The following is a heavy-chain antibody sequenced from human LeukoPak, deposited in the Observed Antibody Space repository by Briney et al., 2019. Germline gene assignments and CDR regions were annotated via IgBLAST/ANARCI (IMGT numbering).Heavy chain of an antibody. CDR1: GGSFSGYY. CDR2: INHSGST. V-gene: IGHV4-34*01. J-gene: IGHJ4*02. CDR3: ARGLDLGIYAY. Sequence: SETLSLTCAVYGGSFSGYYWSWIRQPPGKGLEWIGEINHSGSTNYNPSLESRVAISVDTSKNQFSLKLSSVTAADTAVYYCARGLDLGIYAYWGQGTLVTVSS. D-gene: IGHD2/OR15-2a*01.